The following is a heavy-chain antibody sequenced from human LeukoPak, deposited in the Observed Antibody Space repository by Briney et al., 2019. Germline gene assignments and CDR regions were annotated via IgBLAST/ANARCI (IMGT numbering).Heavy chain of an antibody. CDR1: GGSISSSSYY. J-gene: IGHJ4*02. D-gene: IGHD6-19*01. Sequence: SETLSLTCTVSGGSISSSSYYWGWIRQPPGKGLEWIGSIYYSGSTYYNPSLKSRVTISVDTSKNQFSLKLSSVTAADTAVYYCAHPYYRSIAVAGTDFDYWGQGTLVTVSS. CDR3: AHPYYRSIAVAGTDFDY. CDR2: IYYSGST. V-gene: IGHV4-39*01.